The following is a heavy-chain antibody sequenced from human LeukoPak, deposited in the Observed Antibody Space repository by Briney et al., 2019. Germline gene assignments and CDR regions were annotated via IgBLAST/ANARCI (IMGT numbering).Heavy chain of an antibody. Sequence: SETLSLTCTVSGVPVSSSSYYWGWIRQPPGKGPEWIGSISYSGSTYYNPSLKSRVTISVDTSKNQFSLKLSSVTAADTAVYYCARRRGQQLVVQDDFWGQGTLVTVSS. CDR3: ARRRGQQLVVQDDF. CDR1: GVPVSSSSYY. D-gene: IGHD6-13*01. V-gene: IGHV4-39*01. CDR2: ISYSGST. J-gene: IGHJ4*02.